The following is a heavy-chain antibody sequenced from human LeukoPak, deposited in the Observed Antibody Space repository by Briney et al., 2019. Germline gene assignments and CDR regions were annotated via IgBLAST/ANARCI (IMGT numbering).Heavy chain of an antibody. CDR3: ARDIGYGIAVAGTIDY. J-gene: IGHJ4*02. V-gene: IGHV1-46*01. Sequence: GASVKVSCKASGYTFTSYYMHWVRQAPGQGLEWMGIINPSGGSTSYAQKFQGRVTMTRDTSTSTVYMELSSLRSEDTAVYYCARDIGYGIAVAGTIDYWGQGTLVTVSS. CDR1: GYTFTSYY. D-gene: IGHD6-19*01. CDR2: INPSGGST.